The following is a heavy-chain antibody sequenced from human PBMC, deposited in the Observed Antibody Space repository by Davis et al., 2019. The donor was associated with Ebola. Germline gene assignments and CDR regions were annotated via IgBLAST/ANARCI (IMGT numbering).Heavy chain of an antibody. CDR2: IYHRGDT. V-gene: IGHV4-59*12. CDR1: GASISSYY. Sequence: SETLSLTCTVSGASISSYYWTCIRQPPGQGLEWFGYIYHRGDTNYSPSLKSRVTMSVDTSKNKFSLQLNSVAPEDTAVYYCARDRKTELELLLYYYYGMDVWGQGTTVTVSS. J-gene: IGHJ6*02. D-gene: IGHD1-7*01. CDR3: ARDRKTELELLLYYYYGMDV.